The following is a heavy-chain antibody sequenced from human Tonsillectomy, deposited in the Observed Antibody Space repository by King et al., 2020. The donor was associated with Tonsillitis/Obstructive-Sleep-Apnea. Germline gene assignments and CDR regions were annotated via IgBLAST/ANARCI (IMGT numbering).Heavy chain of an antibody. CDR3: TRGGGYCSSTSCYLDV. CDR2: IRSKAYGGTT. J-gene: IGHJ6*04. V-gene: IGHV3-49*03. D-gene: IGHD2-2*01. Sequence: VQLVESGGGLVQPGRSLRLSCTTPGFTFGDYAMSWFRQAPGKGLEWVGFIRSKAYGGTTEYAASVKGRFTISRDNSKSLAYLQMNSLKTEDTAVYYCTRGGGYCSSTSCYLDVWGKGTAVTVSS. CDR1: GFTFGDYA.